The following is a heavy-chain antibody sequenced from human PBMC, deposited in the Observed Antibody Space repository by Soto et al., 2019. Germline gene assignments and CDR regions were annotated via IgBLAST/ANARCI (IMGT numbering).Heavy chain of an antibody. J-gene: IGHJ5*02. CDR2: ISYDGSNK. D-gene: IGHD6-6*01. CDR1: GFTFSSYA. CDR3: ARDLGYSSSAVGWFDP. Sequence: QVQLVESGGGVVQPGRSLRLSCAASGFTFSSYAMHWVRQAPGKGLEWVAVISYDGSNKYYADSVKGRFTISRDNSKNTLYLQMNRLRAEDTAVYYCARDLGYSSSAVGWFDPWGQGTLVTVSS. V-gene: IGHV3-30-3*01.